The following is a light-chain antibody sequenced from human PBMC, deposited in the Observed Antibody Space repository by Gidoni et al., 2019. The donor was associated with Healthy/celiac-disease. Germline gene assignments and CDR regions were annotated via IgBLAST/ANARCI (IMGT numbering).Light chain of an antibody. Sequence: QSVFTQPPSVSAAPGQKVTISCSGSSSNSGNNYVSWYQQLQGTAPKLLIYDNNKRPAGIPDRFSGSKSGTSATLGITGRQTGDEADYYCGTWDSSLSAVVFGGGTKLTVL. J-gene: IGLJ2*01. CDR3: GTWDSSLSAVV. CDR1: SSNSGNNY. CDR2: DNN. V-gene: IGLV1-51*01.